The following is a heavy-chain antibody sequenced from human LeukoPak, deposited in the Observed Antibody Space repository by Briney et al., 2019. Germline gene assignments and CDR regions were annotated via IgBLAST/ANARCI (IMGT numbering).Heavy chain of an antibody. V-gene: IGHV4-59*01. CDR3: ARWAVGGYNSFSYYGMDV. J-gene: IGHJ6*02. CDR1: GGSISSYY. Sequence: SESLSLTCTVSGGSISSYYWSWLRQPPGKGLEWIGYIYYSGSTNYNPSLKSRVTISVDTSKNQLSLKLSSVTAADTAVYYCARWAVGGYNSFSYYGMDVWGQGTTVTVSS. D-gene: IGHD5-24*01. CDR2: IYYSGST.